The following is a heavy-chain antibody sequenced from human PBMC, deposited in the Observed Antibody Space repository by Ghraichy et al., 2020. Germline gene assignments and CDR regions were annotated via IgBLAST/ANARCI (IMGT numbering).Heavy chain of an antibody. V-gene: IGHV4-39*07. J-gene: IGHJ4*02. CDR3: ARDQSLRWVISH. CDR2: VYHSGST. D-gene: IGHD2-21*01. Sequence: SETLSLTCTVSGGSIGSGLYYWGWIRQPPGKGLEWIGSVYHSGSTSYNPSLKSRVTISLDASKSKFSLRLNSVTAADTAIYYCARDQSLRWVISHWGQGALVTVSS. CDR1: GGSIGSGLYY.